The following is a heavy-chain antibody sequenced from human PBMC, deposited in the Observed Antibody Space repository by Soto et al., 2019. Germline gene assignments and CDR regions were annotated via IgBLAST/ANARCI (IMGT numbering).Heavy chain of an antibody. Sequence: ASVKVSCKASGYTFTSYYMHWVRQAPGQGLEWMGIINPSGGSTSYAQKFQGRVTMTRDTSTSTVYMELGSLRSEDTAVYYCARGKVVAEYYYYYGMDVWGQGTTVTVSS. D-gene: IGHD5-12*01. V-gene: IGHV1-46*01. CDR3: ARGKVVAEYYYYYGMDV. CDR1: GYTFTSYY. CDR2: INPSGGST. J-gene: IGHJ6*02.